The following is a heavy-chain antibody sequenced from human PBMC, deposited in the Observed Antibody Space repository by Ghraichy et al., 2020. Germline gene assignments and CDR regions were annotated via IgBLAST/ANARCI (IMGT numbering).Heavy chain of an antibody. V-gene: IGHV4-34*01. CDR1: GGSFSGYY. Sequence: SETLSLTCAVYGGSFSGYYWSWIRQPPGKGLEWIGEINHSGSTNYNPSLKSRVTISVDTSKNQFSLKLSSVTAADTAVYYCARGPCIAAAGTDRCGGWFDPWGQGTLVTVSS. J-gene: IGHJ5*02. CDR3: ARGPCIAAAGTDRCGGWFDP. D-gene: IGHD6-13*01. CDR2: INHSGST.